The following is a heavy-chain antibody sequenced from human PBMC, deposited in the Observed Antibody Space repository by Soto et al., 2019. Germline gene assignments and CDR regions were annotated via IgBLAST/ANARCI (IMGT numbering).Heavy chain of an antibody. CDR1: GGSISSSNW. Sequence: PSETLSLTCAVSGGSISSSNWWSWVRQPPGKGLEWIGEIYHSGSTNYNPSLKSRVTISVDKSKNQFSLKLSSVTAADTAVYYCAGAYGSGRDGMDVWGQGTTVTVSS. V-gene: IGHV4-4*02. D-gene: IGHD3-10*01. J-gene: IGHJ6*02. CDR2: IYHSGST. CDR3: AGAYGSGRDGMDV.